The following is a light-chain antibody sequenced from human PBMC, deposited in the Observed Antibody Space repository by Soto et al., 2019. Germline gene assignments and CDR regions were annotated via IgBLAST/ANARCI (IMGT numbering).Light chain of an antibody. CDR3: QHYDSLPIT. CDR1: QTLVHSDANTY. Sequence: VLTQSPLSLPVTPVRPGPIFSSSSQTLVHSDANTYLAWYQQRPGQAPRRLIYGASSRATGIPDRFSGSGSGTDFTLTISRLEPEDFAVFYCQHYDSLPITFGQGTRLEIK. V-gene: IGKV3-20*01. CDR2: GAS. J-gene: IGKJ5*01.